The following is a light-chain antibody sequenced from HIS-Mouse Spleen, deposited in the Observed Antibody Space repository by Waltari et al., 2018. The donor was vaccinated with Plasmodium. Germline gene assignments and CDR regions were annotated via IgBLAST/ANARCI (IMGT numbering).Light chain of an antibody. V-gene: IGLV2-23*03. CDR1: SSDVGSYNL. J-gene: IGLJ2*01. CDR3: CSYAGSSTFVV. CDR2: EGS. Sequence: ASVSGSPGQSITISCTGTSSDVGSYNLVSWYQQHPGKAPKLMIYEGSKRPSGVSNRFSGSKSGNTASLTISGLQAEDEADYYCCSYAGSSTFVVFGGGTKLTVL.